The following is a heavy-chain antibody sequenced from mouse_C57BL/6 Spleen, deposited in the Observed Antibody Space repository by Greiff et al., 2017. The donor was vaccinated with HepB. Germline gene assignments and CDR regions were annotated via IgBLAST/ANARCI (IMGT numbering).Heavy chain of an antibody. Sequence: QVQLKQPGAELVKPGASVKVSCKASGYTFTSYWMHWVKQRPGQGLEWIGRIHPSDSDTNYNQKFKGKATLTVDKSSSTAYMQLSSLTSEDSAVYYCAILITTVVAYYFDYWGQGTTLTVSS. D-gene: IGHD1-1*01. CDR3: AILITTVVAYYFDY. CDR2: IHPSDSDT. J-gene: IGHJ2*01. CDR1: GYTFTSYW. V-gene: IGHV1-74*01.